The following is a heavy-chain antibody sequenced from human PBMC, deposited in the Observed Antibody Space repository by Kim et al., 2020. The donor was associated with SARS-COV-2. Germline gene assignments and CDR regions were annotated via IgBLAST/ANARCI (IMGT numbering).Heavy chain of an antibody. J-gene: IGHJ4*02. D-gene: IGHD2-2*03. CDR2: IDGSDGTT. Sequence: GGSLRLSCKTSGFTFTGYAMSWVRQAPGKGLEWVSSIDGSDGTTYYVDSVKGRFTISRDNSKNTLYLQMSTLRADDTAVYYCMKGGWGWIWDHWGQGTLV. CDR3: MKGGWGWIWDH. CDR1: GFTFTGYA. V-gene: IGHV3-23*01.